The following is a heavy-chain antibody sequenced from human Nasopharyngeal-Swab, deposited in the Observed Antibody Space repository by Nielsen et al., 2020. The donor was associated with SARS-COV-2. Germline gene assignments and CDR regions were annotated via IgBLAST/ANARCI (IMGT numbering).Heavy chain of an antibody. V-gene: IGHV3-11*04. Sequence: GESLKISCAASGFTFSDYYMSWIRQAPGKGLEWASYISSSGSTIYYADSVKGRFTISRDNAKNSLYLQMNSLRAEDTAVYYCARDVGWIQLWQFDYWGQGTLVTVSS. CDR3: ARDVGWIQLWQFDY. D-gene: IGHD5-18*01. CDR1: GFTFSDYY. CDR2: ISSSGSTI. J-gene: IGHJ4*02.